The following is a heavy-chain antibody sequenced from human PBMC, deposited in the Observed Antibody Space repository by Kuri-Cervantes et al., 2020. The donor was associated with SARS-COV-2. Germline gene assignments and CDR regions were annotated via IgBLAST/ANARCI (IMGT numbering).Heavy chain of an antibody. Sequence: ESLKISCAVYGGSFSGYYWSWVRQPPGKGPEWIGEISHSGSTNYNPSLKSRVTISVDTSKNQFSLKLSSVTAADTAVYYCARHGGIAVAGTFDYWGQGTLVTVSS. CDR2: ISHSGST. V-gene: IGHV4-34*01. CDR1: GGSFSGYY. CDR3: ARHGGIAVAGTFDY. J-gene: IGHJ4*02. D-gene: IGHD6-19*01.